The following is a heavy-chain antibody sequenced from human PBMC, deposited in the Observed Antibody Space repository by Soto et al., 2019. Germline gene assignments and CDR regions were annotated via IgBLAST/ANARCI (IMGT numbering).Heavy chain of an antibody. CDR1: GFIFSNAW. Sequence: GGSLRLSCAASGFIFSNAWMNWVRQAPGKGLEWVARIKSKTGGGTTDYAAPVKGRFTISRDDSKNTLYLQMNSLKTEDTAVFYCTTSRFDYWGQGTLVTVSS. CDR2: IKSKTGGGTT. J-gene: IGHJ4*02. V-gene: IGHV3-15*01. CDR3: TTSRFDY.